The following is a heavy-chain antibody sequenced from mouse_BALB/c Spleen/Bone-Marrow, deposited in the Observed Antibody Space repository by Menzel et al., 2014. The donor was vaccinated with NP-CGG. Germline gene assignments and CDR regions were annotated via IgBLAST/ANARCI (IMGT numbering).Heavy chain of an antibody. Sequence: VQLQQSGGGLVQPGGSLKLSCAASGFDFSRYWMSWVRQAPGKGLEWIGEINPDSSTINYTPSLKDKFIISRDNAKNTLYLQMGKVRSEDTALYYCARLSYYGRFAYWGQGTLVTVSA. D-gene: IGHD1-1*01. CDR1: GFDFSRYW. CDR2: INPDSSTI. V-gene: IGHV4-1*02. J-gene: IGHJ3*01. CDR3: ARLSYYGRFAY.